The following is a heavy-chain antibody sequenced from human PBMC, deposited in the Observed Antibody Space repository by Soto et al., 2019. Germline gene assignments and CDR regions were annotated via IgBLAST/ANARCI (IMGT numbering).Heavy chain of an antibody. Sequence: ASVKVSCKASGYTFSSYGISWVRQAPGQGLEWMGWISAYNGNTNSAQNLQGRVTMTTDRSTNTAYMELRSLRSDDTAVYYCARGTSKQPLYYWGQGTLVTSPQ. CDR1: GYTFSSYG. D-gene: IGHD3-16*01. CDR2: ISAYNGNT. CDR3: ARGTSKQPLYY. V-gene: IGHV1-18*01. J-gene: IGHJ4*02.